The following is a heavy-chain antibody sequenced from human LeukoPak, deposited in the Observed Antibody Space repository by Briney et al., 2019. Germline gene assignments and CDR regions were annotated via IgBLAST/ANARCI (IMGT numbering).Heavy chain of an antibody. CDR1: SGSVNYYS. J-gene: IGHJ6*03. CDR3: ARVQTQQFLINYFYYYMDV. CDR2: IHYTGTS. D-gene: IGHD5-24*01. Sequence: PSETLSLTCTVSSGSVNYYSWTWIRQPPGKGLEWIGNIHYTGTSNYNPSLKNRVTMSVDRSKNQFSLKVTSVTAADTAVYYCARVQTQQFLINYFYYYMDVWGKGTTVTISS. V-gene: IGHV4-59*02.